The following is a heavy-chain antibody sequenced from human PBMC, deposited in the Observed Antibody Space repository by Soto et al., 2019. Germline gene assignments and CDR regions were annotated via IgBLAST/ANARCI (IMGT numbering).Heavy chain of an antibody. J-gene: IGHJ5*02. D-gene: IGHD6-19*01. V-gene: IGHV3-30*18. CDR3: ANPRSSVQWPPFDP. Sequence: QVKLVESGGGVVQPGRSLRLSCAASGFTFSSYGMHWVRQAPGKGLEWVAVTSPDGSNKDYADSVKGRFTNSRDNSKNTLYLQMNSLRDADTAVYYCANPRSSVQWPPFDPWGHGTLVTVSS. CDR2: TSPDGSNK. CDR1: GFTFSSYG.